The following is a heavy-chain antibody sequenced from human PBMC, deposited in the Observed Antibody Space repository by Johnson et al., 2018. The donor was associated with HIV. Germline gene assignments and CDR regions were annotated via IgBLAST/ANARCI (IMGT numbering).Heavy chain of an antibody. CDR2: ISSNGDNT. D-gene: IGHD1-26*01. Sequence: VQLVESGGGLVQPGGSLRLSCAASGFTVSNYYMTWVRQSPGQGLAYVSAISSNGDNTYYANSVKGRFTISRDNSKNTLYLQMGSLRAEDMAVYYCARGGGVVGNAFDIWGQGTMVTVSS. V-gene: IGHV3-64*01. J-gene: IGHJ3*02. CDR1: GFTVSNYY. CDR3: ARGGGVVGNAFDI.